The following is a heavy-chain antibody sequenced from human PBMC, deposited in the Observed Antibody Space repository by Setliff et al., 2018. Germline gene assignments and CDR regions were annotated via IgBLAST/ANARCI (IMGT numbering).Heavy chain of an antibody. J-gene: IGHJ3*02. CDR2: IKQDGSEK. V-gene: IGHV3-7*01. CDR3: ASAGHSGSWFPFDAFHI. D-gene: IGHD6-13*01. CDR1: GFTFSSYW. Sequence: GGSLRLSCAASGFTFSSYWMSWVRQAPGKGLEWVANIKQDGSEKYYVDSMKGRFTISRDNAKNSLYLQMNSLRAEDTAVYYCASAGHSGSWFPFDAFHIWGQGTMVTVSS.